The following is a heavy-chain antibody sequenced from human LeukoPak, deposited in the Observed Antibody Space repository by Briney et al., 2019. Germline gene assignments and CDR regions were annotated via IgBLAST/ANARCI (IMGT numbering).Heavy chain of an antibody. CDR1: GFMFSSYT. D-gene: IGHD3-16*01. J-gene: IGHJ3*02. V-gene: IGHV3-23*01. CDR3: AKDPFGFDAFDM. Sequence: GGSLRLSCAASGFMFSSYTMSWARQAPGKGLEWVSTISAGGVSTYYADSVKGRFTISRDISKYTLYLQMNSLRAEDTAVYYCAKDPFGFDAFDMWGQGTMVTVSS. CDR2: ISAGGVST.